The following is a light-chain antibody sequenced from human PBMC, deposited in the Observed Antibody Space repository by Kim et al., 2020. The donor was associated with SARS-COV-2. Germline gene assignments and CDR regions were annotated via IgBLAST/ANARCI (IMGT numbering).Light chain of an antibody. V-gene: IGLV2-14*03. CDR2: DVS. Sequence: GQSITISCTGTSSDVGGYNYIAWYQQHQGKAPNLMIYDVSKRPSGVSNRFSGSKSGNTASLTISGLQAEDETDYYCSSYTSSSTWVFGGGTQLTVL. J-gene: IGLJ3*02. CDR1: SSDVGGYNY. CDR3: SSYTSSSTWV.